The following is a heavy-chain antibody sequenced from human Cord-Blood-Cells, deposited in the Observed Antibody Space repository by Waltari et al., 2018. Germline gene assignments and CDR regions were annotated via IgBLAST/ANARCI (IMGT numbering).Heavy chain of an antibody. CDR1: GGSFSGYY. J-gene: IGHJ3*02. CDR3: ARGGDSSGWPDAFDI. Sequence: QVQLQQWGAGLLKPSETLSLTCAVYGGSFSGYYWSWIRQPPGKGREWIGEINHSGSTNYNPSLKSRVTISVDTSKNQFSLKLSSVTAADTAVYYCARGGDSSGWPDAFDIWGQGTMVTVSS. CDR2: INHSGST. D-gene: IGHD6-19*01. V-gene: IGHV4-34*01.